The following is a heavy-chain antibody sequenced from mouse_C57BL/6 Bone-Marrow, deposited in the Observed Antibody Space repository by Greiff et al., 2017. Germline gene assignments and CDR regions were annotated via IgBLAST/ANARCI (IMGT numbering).Heavy chain of an antibody. CDR3: ARDPHYYGSSYWYFDV. Sequence: EVKLEESEGGLVQPGSSMKLSCTASGFTFSDYYMAWVRQVPEKGLEWVANINYDGSSTYYLDSLKSRFIISRDNAKNILYLQMSSLKSEDTATYYCARDPHYYGSSYWYFDVWGTGTTVTVSS. D-gene: IGHD1-1*01. CDR1: GFTFSDYY. V-gene: IGHV5-16*01. CDR2: INYDGSST. J-gene: IGHJ1*03.